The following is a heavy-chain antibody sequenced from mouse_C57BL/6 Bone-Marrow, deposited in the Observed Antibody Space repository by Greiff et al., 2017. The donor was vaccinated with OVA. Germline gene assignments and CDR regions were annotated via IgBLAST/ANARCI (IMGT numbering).Heavy chain of an antibody. V-gene: IGHV1-69*01. J-gene: IGHJ2*01. D-gene: IGHD2-4*01. CDR2: IDPSDSYT. CDR1: GYTFTSYW. CDR3: ARDVGDYGGGGFDY. Sequence: QVQLQQPGAELVMPGASVKLSCKASGYTFTSYWMHWVKQRPGQGLEWIGEIDPSDSYTNYNQKFKGKSTLTVDKSSSTAYMQLSSLTSEDSAVYYCARDVGDYGGGGFDYWGQGTTLTVSS.